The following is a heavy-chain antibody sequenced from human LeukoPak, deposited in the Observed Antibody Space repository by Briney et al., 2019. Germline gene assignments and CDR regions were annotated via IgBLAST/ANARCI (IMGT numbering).Heavy chain of an antibody. D-gene: IGHD1-7*01. J-gene: IGHJ5*02. V-gene: IGHV1-2*02. CDR2: INPNSGGT. Sequence: GASVKVSCKASGNIFTDYYMHWVRQAPGHGLEWVGWINPNSGGTDYAQNFQGRVTMTRDTSISTAYMELSRLRSDDTAMYYCAKTLWNYLNWFDPWGQGTLVTVSS. CDR1: GNIFTDYY. CDR3: AKTLWNYLNWFDP.